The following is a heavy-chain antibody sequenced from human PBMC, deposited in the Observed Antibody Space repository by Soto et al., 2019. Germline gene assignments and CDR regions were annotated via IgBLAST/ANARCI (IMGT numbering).Heavy chain of an antibody. J-gene: IGHJ6*02. CDR1: GFTVSTNY. V-gene: IGHV3-53*02. CDR2: LHGSGST. D-gene: IGHD2-2*01. Sequence: EVQLVQTGGGLIQPGGSLRLSCVASGFTVSTNYLSWVRQVPGKGLEWVSVLHGSGSTSYADSVKGRFTISRDNARNTFYLPMNSLRVEDTAVYYCARKPPAAIQGWAYGMDVWGQGTTVTVSS. CDR3: ARKPPAAIQGWAYGMDV.